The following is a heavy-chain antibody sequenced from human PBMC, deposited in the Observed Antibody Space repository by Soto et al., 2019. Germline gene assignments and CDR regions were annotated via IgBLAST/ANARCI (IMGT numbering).Heavy chain of an antibody. Sequence: SETLSLTCTVSGGSISSYYWSWIRQPPGKGLEWIGYIYYSGSTNYNPSLKSRVTISVDTSKNQFSLKLSSVTAADTAVYYCARDKSGSGGTDSFDIWGQGTMVTVSS. J-gene: IGHJ3*02. V-gene: IGHV4-59*01. CDR1: GGSISSYY. CDR2: IYYSGST. D-gene: IGHD6-19*01. CDR3: ARDKSGSGGTDSFDI.